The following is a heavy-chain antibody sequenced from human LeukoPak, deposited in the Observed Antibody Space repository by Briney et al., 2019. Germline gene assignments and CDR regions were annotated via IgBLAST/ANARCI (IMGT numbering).Heavy chain of an antibody. D-gene: IGHD3-3*01. Sequence: PGGSLRLSCAASGFTFSSYSMNWVRQAPGKGLEWVSSISSSGSTIYYADSVKGRFTISRDNAKNSLYLQMNSLRAEDTAVYYCATSIWGGAGAYYYYYYMDVWGKGTTVTVSS. CDR1: GFTFSSYS. V-gene: IGHV3-48*04. CDR3: ATSIWGGAGAYYYYYYMDV. CDR2: ISSSGSTI. J-gene: IGHJ6*03.